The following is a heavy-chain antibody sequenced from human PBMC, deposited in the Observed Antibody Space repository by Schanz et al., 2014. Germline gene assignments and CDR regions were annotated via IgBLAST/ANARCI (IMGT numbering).Heavy chain of an antibody. J-gene: IGHJ6*02. Sequence: EVQLVESGGGLIQPGGSLRLSCAASGFTFSSYWMHWVRQAPGKGLVWVSRINSDGSTTIYADSVKGRFTISRDNAKNPLYLQMNSLRAEDTAVYYCARPLGPNYYYYGLDVWGQGPTVTVSS. CDR1: GFTFSSYW. V-gene: IGHV3-74*02. CDR2: INSDGSTT. CDR3: ARPLGPNYYYYGLDV.